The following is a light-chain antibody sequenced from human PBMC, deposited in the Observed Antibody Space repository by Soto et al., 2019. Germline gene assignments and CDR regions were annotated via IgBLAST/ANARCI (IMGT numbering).Light chain of an antibody. Sequence: DIQMTQSPSSLSASVGDRVTITCRTSQSISSYLNWYQQKPGKAPNLLIYTASTLQSGVPSRFSGSGSGTDFALTIISLQPEDSATYYCQQSYSTPITFGGGTKVDIK. CDR1: QSISSY. V-gene: IGKV1-39*01. CDR2: TAS. J-gene: IGKJ4*01. CDR3: QQSYSTPIT.